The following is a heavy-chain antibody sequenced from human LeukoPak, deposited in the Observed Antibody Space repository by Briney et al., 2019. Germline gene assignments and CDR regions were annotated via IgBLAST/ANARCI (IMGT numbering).Heavy chain of an antibody. Sequence: GGSLRLSCAASRFTFSSYWMHWARQAPGKGLVWVSRINSDGSTTTYADSVKGRFTISRDNAKNTLYLQMSSLRGEDTAVYYCARVATGSWNWFDPWGQGTLVTVSS. J-gene: IGHJ5*02. CDR2: INSDGSTT. V-gene: IGHV3-74*03. CDR3: ARVATGSWNWFDP. D-gene: IGHD1-26*01. CDR1: RFTFSSYW.